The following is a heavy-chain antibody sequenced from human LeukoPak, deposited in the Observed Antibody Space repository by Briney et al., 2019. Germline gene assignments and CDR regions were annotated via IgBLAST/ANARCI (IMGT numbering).Heavy chain of an antibody. CDR3: ARDGWGSGNFDY. CDR2: IWYDGSNK. CDR1: GFTFSTYG. J-gene: IGHJ4*02. Sequence: GGSLRLSCAASGFTFSTYGMHWVRQAPGKGLEWVAVIWYDGSNKDYADSVKGRFTISRDNSKNTLYLQMNGLRAEDTALYYCARDGWGSGNFDYWGQGTLVTVPS. D-gene: IGHD3-10*01. V-gene: IGHV3-33*01.